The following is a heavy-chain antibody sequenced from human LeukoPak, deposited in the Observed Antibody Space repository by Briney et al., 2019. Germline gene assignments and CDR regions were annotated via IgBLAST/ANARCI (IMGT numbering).Heavy chain of an antibody. J-gene: IGHJ4*02. CDR2: IYYSGTT. CDR1: GGSISSGGYY. D-gene: IGHD3-10*01. CDR3: ARASGIQRYGSGSYYNVEDY. V-gene: IGHV4-31*03. Sequence: PSETLSLTCTVSGGSISSGGYYWSWIRQHPGKGLEWIGYIYYSGTTYYNPSLKSRVTISVDTSKNQFSLKLNSVTAADTAVYYCARASGIQRYGSGSYYNVEDYWGQGTLVTVSS.